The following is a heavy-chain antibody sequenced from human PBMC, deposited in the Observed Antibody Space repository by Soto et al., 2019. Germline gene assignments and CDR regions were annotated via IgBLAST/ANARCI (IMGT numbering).Heavy chain of an antibody. V-gene: IGHV5-51*01. Sequence: GESLKISCKGSGYSFTSYWIGWVRQMPGKGLEWMGIIYPGDSDTRYSPSFQGQVTISADKSISTAYLQWSSLKASDTAMYYCARLVYCGGDCYSGYFQHWGQGTLVTVSS. CDR3: ARLVYCGGDCYSGYFQH. J-gene: IGHJ1*01. CDR1: GYSFTSYW. CDR2: IYPGDSDT. D-gene: IGHD2-21*02.